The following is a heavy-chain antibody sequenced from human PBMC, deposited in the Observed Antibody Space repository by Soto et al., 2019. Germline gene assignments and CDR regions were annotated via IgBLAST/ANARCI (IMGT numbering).Heavy chain of an antibody. D-gene: IGHD3-10*01. V-gene: IGHV4-30-2*01. CDR1: GGSISSGGYS. CDR2: IYHSGST. Sequence: QLQLQESGSGLVKPSQTLSLTCAVSGGSISSGGYSWSWIRQPPGKGLEWIGYIYHSGSTYYNPSLKSRVTISVDRSKNQFSLKLSSVTAADTAVYYCARGEDSGSYYQYYFDYWGQGTLVTVSS. CDR3: ARGEDSGSYYQYYFDY. J-gene: IGHJ4*02.